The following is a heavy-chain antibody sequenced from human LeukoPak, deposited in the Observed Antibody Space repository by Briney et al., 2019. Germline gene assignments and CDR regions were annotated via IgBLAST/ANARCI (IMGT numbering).Heavy chain of an antibody. J-gene: IGHJ4*02. CDR3: AVLIVGATRDY. CDR1: GGSFSGYY. CDR2: INHSGST. V-gene: IGHV4-34*01. D-gene: IGHD1-26*01. Sequence: PSETLSLLCAVYGGSFSGYYWSWIRQPPGKGLEWIGEINHSGSTNYNPSLKSRVTISVDTSKNQFSLKLSSVTAADTAVYYCAVLIVGATRDYWGQGTLVTVSS.